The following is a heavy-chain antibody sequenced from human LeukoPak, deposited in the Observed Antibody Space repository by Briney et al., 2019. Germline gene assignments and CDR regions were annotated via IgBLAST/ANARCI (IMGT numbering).Heavy chain of an antibody. CDR2: IRSKANSYAT. Sequence: GGSLRLSCAASGFTFSGSAMHWVRQSSGKGLEWVGRIRSKANSYATAYAASVKGRFTISRDDSKNTAYLQMNSLKTEDTAVYYCTILVGYGGNGPFDYWGQGTLVNVSS. CDR1: GFTFSGSA. CDR3: TILVGYGGNGPFDY. V-gene: IGHV3-73*01. D-gene: IGHD4-23*01. J-gene: IGHJ4*02.